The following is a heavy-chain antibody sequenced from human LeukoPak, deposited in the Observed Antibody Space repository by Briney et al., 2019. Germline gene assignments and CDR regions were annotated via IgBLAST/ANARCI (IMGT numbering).Heavy chain of an antibody. J-gene: IGHJ4*02. D-gene: IGHD3-22*01. Sequence: GGSLRLSYGASGLTVNLYEMNWVRQAPGKGLEWISYISSSGNAIFYSDSVRGRFTISRDNAKNALHLQMNSLRVEDTALYYCVRGGGRGDYNERYYFDYWGQGTLVTVSS. CDR3: VRGGGRGDYNERYYFDY. V-gene: IGHV3-48*03. CDR2: ISSSGNAI. CDR1: GLTVNLYE.